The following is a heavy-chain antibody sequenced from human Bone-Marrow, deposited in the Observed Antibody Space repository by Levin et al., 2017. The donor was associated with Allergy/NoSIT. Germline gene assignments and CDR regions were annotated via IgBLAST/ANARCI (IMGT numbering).Heavy chain of an antibody. D-gene: IGHD3-10*01. CDR3: ARGASGSYYNRWESWFDP. J-gene: IGHJ5*02. CDR2: IYSGGSI. V-gene: IGHV3-53*01. Sequence: GESLKISCAASGFTVSSNYMSWVRQAPGKGLEWVSVIYSGGSIYYADSVKGRFTISRDNSKNTLYLQMNSLRAEDTAVYYCARGASGSYYNRWESWFDPWGQGTLVTVSS. CDR1: GFTVSSNY.